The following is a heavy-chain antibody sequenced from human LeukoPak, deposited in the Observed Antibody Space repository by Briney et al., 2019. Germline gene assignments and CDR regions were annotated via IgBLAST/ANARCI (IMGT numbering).Heavy chain of an antibody. CDR3: ARGMWRSFAFDI. D-gene: IGHD2-21*01. J-gene: IGHJ3*02. Sequence: SEALSLTCTVSGGSISTSSHYWGWIRQPPGKGLEWIGSRYYTGSTYYNPSLKSRVTISIDTYYNQFSLKLTSVTAADTAVYYCARGMWRSFAFDIWGQGTMVTASS. CDR1: GGSISTSSHY. CDR2: RYYTGST. V-gene: IGHV4-39*07.